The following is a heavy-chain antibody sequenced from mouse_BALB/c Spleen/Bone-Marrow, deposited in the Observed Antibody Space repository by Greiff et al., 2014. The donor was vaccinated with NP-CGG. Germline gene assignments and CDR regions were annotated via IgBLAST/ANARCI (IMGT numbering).Heavy chain of an antibody. CDR2: IYPSDTYT. V-gene: IGHV1-69*02. CDR1: GYTFTTFW. Sequence: ESGAELVRPGASVKLSCKASGYTFTTFWINWVKQRPGQGLEWIGNIYPSDTYTNYSQDFKDKATLTVDKSSSTAYMQLSSPTSGDSAVYYCTRSRGYFDYWGQGTTLTVSS. J-gene: IGHJ2*01. CDR3: TRSRGYFDY.